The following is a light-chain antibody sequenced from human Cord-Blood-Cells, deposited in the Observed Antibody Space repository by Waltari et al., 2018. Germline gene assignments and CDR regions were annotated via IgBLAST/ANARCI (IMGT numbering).Light chain of an antibody. J-gene: IGLJ2*01. CDR2: EVS. V-gene: IGLV2-8*01. CDR3: SSYAGSNNLV. Sequence: QSALTQPPSASGSPGQSVTISCTGTSSDVGGYNYVSWYQQHPGKAPKLMIDEVSKRPSGVPDRFSGSKAGSTASLTVSGLQAEDEADYYCSSYAGSNNLVFGGGTKLTVL. CDR1: SSDVGGYNY.